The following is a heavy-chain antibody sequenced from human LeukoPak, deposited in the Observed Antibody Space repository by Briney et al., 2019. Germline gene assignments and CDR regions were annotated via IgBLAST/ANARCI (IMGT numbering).Heavy chain of an antibody. Sequence: GGPLRLSCTASGFPLGDYAMIWVRRAPGRGREGVGFIRSKAYGGTTEYAASVKGRFTISRDDSKSIAYLQMNSLKTEDTAVYYCAAGAGYYYYYMDVWGKGTTVTVSS. CDR2: IRSKAYGGTT. CDR1: GFPLGDYA. V-gene: IGHV3-49*04. D-gene: IGHD4-17*01. CDR3: AAGAGYYYYYMDV. J-gene: IGHJ6*03.